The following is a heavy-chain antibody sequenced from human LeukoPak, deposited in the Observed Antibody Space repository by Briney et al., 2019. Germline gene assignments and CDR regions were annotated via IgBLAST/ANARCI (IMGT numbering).Heavy chain of an antibody. CDR1: GGSVSSDSYY. CDR2: MYNSGST. CDR3: ATSSTYCAGTSCYDWFFDL. Sequence: SETLSLTCTVSGGSVSSDSYYWIWIPQPPGKRLEWIGYMYNSGSTKYSPSLKSRVTISLDTYKNQFSLKLSSVTAADTAVQYCATSSTYCAGTSCYDWFFDLSGRGTLVTVSS. D-gene: IGHD2-2*01. J-gene: IGHJ2*01. V-gene: IGHV4-61*01.